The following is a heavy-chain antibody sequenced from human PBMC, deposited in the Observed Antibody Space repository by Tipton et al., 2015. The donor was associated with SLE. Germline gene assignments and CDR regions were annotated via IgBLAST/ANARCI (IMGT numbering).Heavy chain of an antibody. CDR2: IYYSRYSETT. Sequence: TLSLTCTVSGGSISSGGYYWSWIRQRPGKGLGWIGFIYYSRYSETTSYNPSLKSRVSISVDTSKNQFSLKLSSVTAADTAFYYCARDGGHSTMKFNWFDPWGQGSLVTVTS. CDR1: GGSISSGGYY. D-gene: IGHD2-2*01. V-gene: IGHV4-31*03. CDR3: ARDGGHSTMKFNWFDP. J-gene: IGHJ5*01.